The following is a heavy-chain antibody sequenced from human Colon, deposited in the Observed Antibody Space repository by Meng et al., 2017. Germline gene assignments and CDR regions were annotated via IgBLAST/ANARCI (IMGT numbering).Heavy chain of an antibody. CDR3: SSDRRLGAFNF. J-gene: IGHJ4*02. Sequence: SVKVSCKVSGWTLTELSIHWVRQARGQGLEWMGSFDPDDDETVYAQNFQGRLTMTEDTSANTAYMELSGLRSDDTAVYFCSSDRRLGAFNFWGQGTLVTVSS. V-gene: IGHV1-24*01. CDR2: FDPDDDET. CDR1: GWTLTELS. D-gene: IGHD1-26*01.